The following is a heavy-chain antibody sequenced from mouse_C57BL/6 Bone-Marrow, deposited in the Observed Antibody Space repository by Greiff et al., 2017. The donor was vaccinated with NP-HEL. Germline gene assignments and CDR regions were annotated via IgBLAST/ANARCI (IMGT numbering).Heavy chain of an antibody. CDR3: TTIYDDYDWFAY. D-gene: IGHD2-4*01. CDR2: IYPGNSDT. Sequence: EVKLQESGTVLARPGASVKMSCKPSGYTFTSYWMHWVQQRPGQGLEWIGAIYPGNSDTSYNQKFKGKAKLTAVNAASTADMELSSLTNEDSAVYYCTTIYDDYDWFAYWGQGTLVTVSA. V-gene: IGHV1-5*01. J-gene: IGHJ3*01. CDR1: GYTFTSYW.